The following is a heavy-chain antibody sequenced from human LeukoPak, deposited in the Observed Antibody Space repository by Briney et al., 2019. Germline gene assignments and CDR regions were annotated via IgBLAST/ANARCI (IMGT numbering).Heavy chain of an antibody. CDR1: GYTFTGYY. Sequence: AAVKVSCKASGYTFTGYYMHWVRQAPGQGLEWMGWINPNSGGTNYAQRFQGRVTMTRDTSISTAYMELSRLTSDDTAVYYCARGTTHLWFGEGGNALDIWGQGTMVTVSS. J-gene: IGHJ3*02. V-gene: IGHV1-2*02. CDR2: INPNSGGT. CDR3: ARGTTHLWFGEGGNALDI. D-gene: IGHD3-10*01.